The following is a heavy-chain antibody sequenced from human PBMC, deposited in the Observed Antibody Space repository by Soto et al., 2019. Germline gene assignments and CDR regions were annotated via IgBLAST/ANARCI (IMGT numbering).Heavy chain of an antibody. Sequence: QVQLQESGPGLVKPSQTLSLTCTVSGASISSGDYYWSWIRQPPGKGLEWIGYIYYSGSTYYNWSLKIRVIISVDTSNAQFSLKMTSVTAADTAVYYCASYSNVRGGFDLWGRGTLVTVSS. V-gene: IGHV4-30-4*01. CDR3: ASYSNVRGGFDL. CDR1: GASISSGDYY. D-gene: IGHD4-4*01. CDR2: IYYSGST. J-gene: IGHJ2*01.